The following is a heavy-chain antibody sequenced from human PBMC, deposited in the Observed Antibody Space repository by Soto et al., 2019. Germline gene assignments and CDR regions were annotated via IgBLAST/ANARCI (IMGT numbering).Heavy chain of an antibody. D-gene: IGHD1-26*01. CDR2: VKDGGHT. CDR1: GGSLSGYY. J-gene: IGHJ4*02. V-gene: IGHV4-34*01. CDR3: ARGQEGVVATH. Sequence: QVQLQQWGAGLLKPSETLSLNCSVTGGSLSGYYWSWIRQPPGKGLERIGEVKDGGHTNYSQSLRGRVTISSDPSNNQYALRLNSVTAADTGVYYCARGQEGVVATHWDQGSLVTVSS.